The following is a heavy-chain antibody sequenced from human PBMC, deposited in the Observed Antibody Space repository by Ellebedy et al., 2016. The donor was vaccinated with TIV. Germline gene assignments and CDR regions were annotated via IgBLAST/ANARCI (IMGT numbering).Heavy chain of an antibody. CDR2: INPNSGGT. Sequence: ASVKVSXXASGYTFRGYFVHWLRQAPGQGLEWLGWINPNSGGTSYSQKFQGRVTMTRDTSISTAYMELSRLRSDDTAVYYCARDLAAYGSGSYFTDNYFDYWGQGTLVTVSS. J-gene: IGHJ4*02. D-gene: IGHD3-10*01. CDR3: ARDLAAYGSGSYFTDNYFDY. CDR1: GYTFRGYF. V-gene: IGHV1-2*02.